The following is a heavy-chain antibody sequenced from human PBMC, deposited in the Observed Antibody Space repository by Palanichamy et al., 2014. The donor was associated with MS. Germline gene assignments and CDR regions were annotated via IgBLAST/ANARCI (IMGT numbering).Heavy chain of an antibody. CDR1: GGTFSSYA. Sequence: QVQLVQSGAEVKKPGSSVKVSCKASGGTFSSYAISWVRQAPGQGLEWMGGIIPIFGTANYAQKFQGRVTITADKSTSTAYMELSSLRSEDTAVYYCARANCSGGSCYHAFDIWGQGTMVTVSS. CDR3: ARANCSGGSCYHAFDI. J-gene: IGHJ3*02. D-gene: IGHD2-15*01. V-gene: IGHV1-69*06. CDR2: IIPIFGTA.